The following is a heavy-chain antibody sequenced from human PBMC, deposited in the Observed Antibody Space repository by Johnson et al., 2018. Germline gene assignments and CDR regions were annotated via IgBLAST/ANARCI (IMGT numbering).Heavy chain of an antibody. D-gene: IGHD5-24*01. CDR2: MNPNSGNT. J-gene: IGHJ6*03. V-gene: IGHV1-8*01. Sequence: QVQLVQSGAEVKKPGASVKVSCKASGYTFTSYDINWVRQATGQGLEWMGWMNPNSGNTGYAQKFQGRVTMTRNTSISTAYMELSRLRSEYTAVVYCAGVATPTLPANYYYMDGWGKGTTVTVSS. CDR3: AGVATPTLPANYYYMDG. CDR1: GYTFTSYD.